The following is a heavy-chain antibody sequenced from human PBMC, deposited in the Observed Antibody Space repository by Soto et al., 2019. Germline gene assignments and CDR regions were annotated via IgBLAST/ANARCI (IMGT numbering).Heavy chain of an antibody. V-gene: IGHV3-11*01. D-gene: IGHD2-2*01. CDR3: ARMGWRSPFVVVPAARPWYFDY. CDR2: ISSSGSTI. Sequence: GGSLRLSCAASGFTFSDYYMSWIRQAPGKGLEWVSYISSSGSTIYYADSVKGRFTISRDNAKNSLYLQMNSLRAEDTAVYYCARMGWRSPFVVVPAARPWYFDYWGQGTLVTVSS. CDR1: GFTFSDYY. J-gene: IGHJ4*02.